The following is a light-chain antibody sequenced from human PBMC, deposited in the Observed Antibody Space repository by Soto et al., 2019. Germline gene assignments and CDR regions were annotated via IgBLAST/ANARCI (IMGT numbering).Light chain of an antibody. Sequence: DIQMTQSPSSLSASGGDRVTITCRASQTIGRYLNWYQQQPGKAPQLLIYAGSNLQSGVPSRFSGTGSGTDFTLTISSLQPEDFATYYCQQSFITPHTFGQGTRVEIK. V-gene: IGKV1-39*01. J-gene: IGKJ2*01. CDR3: QQSFITPHT. CDR1: QTIGRY. CDR2: AGS.